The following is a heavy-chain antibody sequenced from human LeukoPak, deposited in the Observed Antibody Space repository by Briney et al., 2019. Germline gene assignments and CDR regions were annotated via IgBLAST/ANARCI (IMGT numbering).Heavy chain of an antibody. J-gene: IGHJ4*02. CDR3: ARGRDSDY. V-gene: IGHV4-34*01. CDR2: INHSGST. D-gene: IGHD5-24*01. Sequence: PGGSLRLSCAASGFTSSSYSMNWIRQPPGKGLEWIGEINHSGSTNYNPSLKSRVTITVDTSKNQFSLKLSSVTAADAAVYYCARGRDSDYWGQGTLVTVSS. CDR1: GFTSSSYS.